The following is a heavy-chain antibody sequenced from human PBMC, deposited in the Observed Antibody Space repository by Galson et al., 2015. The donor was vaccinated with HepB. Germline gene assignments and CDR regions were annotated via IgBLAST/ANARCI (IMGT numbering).Heavy chain of an antibody. CDR2: VSYDGTNT. Sequence: SLRLSCAASGFTFRHHGMHWVRQTPGKGLEWVAFVSYDGTNTKYRDSVKGRFTISRDNSNNTLFLHMKTLRVEDTAVYYCAKAGAAGGTSHFDYWGQGTLVTVSS. V-gene: IGHV3-33*06. J-gene: IGHJ4*02. D-gene: IGHD2-15*01. CDR1: GFTFRHHG. CDR3: AKAGAAGGTSHFDY.